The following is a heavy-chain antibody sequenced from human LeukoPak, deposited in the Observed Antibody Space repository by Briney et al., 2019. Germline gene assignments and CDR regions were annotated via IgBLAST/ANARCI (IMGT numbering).Heavy chain of an antibody. J-gene: IGHJ4*02. CDR2: IYYSGST. CDR3: ARVRGYSYGLKEYYFDY. CDR1: GGSISSYY. Sequence: SETLSLTCTVSGGSISSYYWSWIRQPPGKGLEWIGHIYYSGSTNYNPSLKSRVTISVDTSKNQFSLKLSSVTAADTAVYYCARVRGYSYGLKEYYFDYWGQGTLVTVSS. V-gene: IGHV4-59*01. D-gene: IGHD5-18*01.